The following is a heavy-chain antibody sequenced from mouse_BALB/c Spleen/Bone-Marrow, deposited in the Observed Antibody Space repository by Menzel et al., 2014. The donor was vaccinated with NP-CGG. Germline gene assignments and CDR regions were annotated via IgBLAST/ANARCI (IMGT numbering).Heavy chain of an antibody. D-gene: IGHD1-1*01. CDR1: GYTFTSYW. V-gene: IGHV1S81*02. CDR2: INPSNGRT. CDR3: ARRTTTVVATDY. J-gene: IGHJ2*01. Sequence: QVQLKESGAELVKPGASVKLSCKASGYTFTSYWMHWVKQRPGQGLEWIGEINPSNGRTNYNEKFKSKALLTVDKSSSTAYMQLSSLTSEDSAVYYCARRTTTVVATDYWGQGTTLTVSS.